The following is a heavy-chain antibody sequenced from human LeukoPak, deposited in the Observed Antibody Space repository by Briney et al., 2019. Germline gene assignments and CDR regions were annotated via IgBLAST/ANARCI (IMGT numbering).Heavy chain of an antibody. CDR2: ISSNGANT. CDR1: GFTFSNHA. J-gene: IGHJ4*02. CDR3: ARGEEFYDSSGYRRLDS. D-gene: IGHD3-22*01. V-gene: IGHV3-64*01. Sequence: GGSLRLSCAASGFTFSNHAMHWVRQAPGKALEYVAVISSNGANTFHAKSLNDRFTISRDNSKNILYLQMGSLRAEDMAVYYCARGEEFYDSSGYRRLDSWGQGTLVVASS.